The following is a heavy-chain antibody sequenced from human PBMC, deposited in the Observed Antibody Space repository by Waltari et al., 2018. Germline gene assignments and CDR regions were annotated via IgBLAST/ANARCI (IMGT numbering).Heavy chain of an antibody. CDR1: GDSVSSNSAA. CDR2: TYYRSKWLN. CDR3: ARVPGPVAGSSYYYYGMDV. V-gene: IGHV6-1*01. Sequence: QVQLQQSGPGLVKPSQTLSLTCAISGDSVSSNSAAWNWIRQSPSRGLEWLGRTYYRSKWLNDYAVSVKSRITINPDTSKNQFSLQLNSVTPEDTAVYYCARVPGPVAGSSYYYYGMDVWGQGTTVTVSS. J-gene: IGHJ6*02. D-gene: IGHD6-19*01.